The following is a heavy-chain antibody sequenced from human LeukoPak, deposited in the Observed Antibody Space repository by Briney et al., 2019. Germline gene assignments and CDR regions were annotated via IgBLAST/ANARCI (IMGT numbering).Heavy chain of an antibody. CDR1: GFTFSSYA. CDR2: ISYDGSNK. Sequence: GGSLRLSCAASGFTFSSYAMHWVRQAPGKGLEWGAVISYDGSNKYYADSVKGRFTISRDNSKNTLYLQMNSLRAEDTAVYYCARDRGSSWSYYYYYGMDVWGQGTTVTVSS. CDR3: ARDRGSSWSYYYYYGMDV. V-gene: IGHV3-30*04. J-gene: IGHJ6*02. D-gene: IGHD6-13*01.